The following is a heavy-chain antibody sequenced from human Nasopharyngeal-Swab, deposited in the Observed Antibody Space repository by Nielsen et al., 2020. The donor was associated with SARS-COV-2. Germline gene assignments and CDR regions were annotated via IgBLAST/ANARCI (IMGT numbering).Heavy chain of an antibody. V-gene: IGHV4-4*07. D-gene: IGHD3-10*01. CDR2: IYTSGST. CDR3: ARDQKLWFGESADYYYYGMDV. CDR1: GGSISSYY. Sequence: SETLSLTCTVSGGSISSYYWSWIRQLAGKGLEWIGRIYTSGSTNYNPSLKSRVTMSVDTSKNQFSLKLSSVTAADTAVYYCARDQKLWFGESADYYYYGMDVWGQGTTVTVSS. J-gene: IGHJ6*02.